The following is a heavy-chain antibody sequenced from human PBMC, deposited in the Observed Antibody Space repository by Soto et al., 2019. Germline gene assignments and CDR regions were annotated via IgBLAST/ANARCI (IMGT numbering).Heavy chain of an antibody. CDR1: GFTFTSAW. CDR2: IKSKTSGETT. J-gene: IGHJ4*02. Sequence: EVQLVESGGGLVTPGGSLRLSCAASGFTFTSAWLTWVRQAPGKGLEWIARIKSKTSGETTDYAAPVKGRFTISRDDSTTTVRLQMNSLNPEDSGIYYCVTDIASSGVGELDYWGQGTLVTVSS. CDR3: VTDIASSGVGELDY. V-gene: IGHV3-15*01. D-gene: IGHD6-13*01.